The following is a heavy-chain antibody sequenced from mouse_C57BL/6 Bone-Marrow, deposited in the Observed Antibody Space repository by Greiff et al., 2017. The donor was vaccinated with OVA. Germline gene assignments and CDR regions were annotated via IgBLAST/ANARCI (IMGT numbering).Heavy chain of an antibody. D-gene: IGHD2-5*01. CDR2: IYPYNGVS. V-gene: IGHV1-31*01. CDR3: AREGNSNYVWFAY. CDR1: GYSFTGYY. Sequence: DVKLVESGPELVKPGASVKISCKASGYSFTGYYMHWVKQSHGNILDWIGYIYPYNGVSSYNQKFKGKATLTVDKSSSTAYMELRSLTSEDSAVYYCAREGNSNYVWFAYWGQGTLVTVSA. J-gene: IGHJ3*01.